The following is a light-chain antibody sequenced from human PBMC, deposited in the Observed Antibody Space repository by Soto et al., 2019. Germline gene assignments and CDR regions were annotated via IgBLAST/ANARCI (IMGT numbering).Light chain of an antibody. V-gene: IGLV2-23*02. Sequence: QSALTQPASVSGSPGQSITISCTGTSSDVGTYNLVSWYQQHPGKAPKHMIYEVIKRPSGVSNRFSGSKSGNTASLTISGLQAEDEADYYCCSYAGSSSLVFGGGTKLTV. CDR1: SSDVGTYNL. J-gene: IGLJ3*02. CDR2: EVI. CDR3: CSYAGSSSLV.